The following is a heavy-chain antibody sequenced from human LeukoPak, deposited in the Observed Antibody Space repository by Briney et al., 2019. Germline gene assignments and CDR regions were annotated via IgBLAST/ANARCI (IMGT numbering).Heavy chain of an antibody. D-gene: IGHD3-10*01. J-gene: IGHJ4*02. CDR1: GFTITSYA. Sequence: GGSLRLSCVASGFTITSYAMHWVRQAPGKGLEWVSLVSGSGASTYHADSVKGRFTFARDNSKNTVYLQMNSLRVEDTAVYYCARCSTTMVRAVPLDWGQGTLVTVSS. CDR2: VSGSGAST. CDR3: ARCSTTMVRAVPLD. V-gene: IGHV3-23*01.